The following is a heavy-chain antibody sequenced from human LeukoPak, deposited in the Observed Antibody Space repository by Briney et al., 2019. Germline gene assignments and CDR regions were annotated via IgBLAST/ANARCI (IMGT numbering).Heavy chain of an antibody. CDR3: ARGRVVVAATPSEYFQH. Sequence: ASVKVSCKASGYTFTGYYMHWVRQAPGQGLEWMGWINPNSGGTNYAQKFQGWVTMTRDTSISTAYMELSRLRSDDTAVYYCARGRVVVAATPSEYFQHWGQGTLVTVSS. CDR1: GYTFTGYY. V-gene: IGHV1-2*04. D-gene: IGHD2-15*01. CDR2: INPNSGGT. J-gene: IGHJ1*01.